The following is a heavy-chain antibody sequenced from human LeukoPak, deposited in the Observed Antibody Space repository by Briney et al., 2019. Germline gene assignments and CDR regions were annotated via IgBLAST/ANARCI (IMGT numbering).Heavy chain of an antibody. Sequence: PSQTLSLTCTVSGGSISSGSYYWSWVRQPAGKGLEWIGRIYTSGSTNYNPSLESRVTISVDTSKNQFSLKLTSVTAADTAVYYCARDGGSGWYTSSSFDYWGQGTLVTVSS. D-gene: IGHD6-19*01. CDR1: GGSISSGSYY. CDR2: IYTSGST. J-gene: IGHJ4*02. CDR3: ARDGGSGWYTSSSFDY. V-gene: IGHV4-61*02.